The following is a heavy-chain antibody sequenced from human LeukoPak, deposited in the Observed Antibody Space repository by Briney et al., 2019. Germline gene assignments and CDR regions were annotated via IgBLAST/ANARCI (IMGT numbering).Heavy chain of an antibody. CDR1: GYTFTGYY. Sequence: ASVKVSYKASGYTFTGYYMHWVRQAPGQGLEWMGRINPNSGGTNYAQKFQGRVTMTRDTSISTAYMELSRLRSDDTAVYYCARGPRGIFGVVIRYYFDYWGQGTLVTVSS. CDR2: INPNSGGT. D-gene: IGHD3-3*01. V-gene: IGHV1-2*06. CDR3: ARGPRGIFGVVIRYYFDY. J-gene: IGHJ4*02.